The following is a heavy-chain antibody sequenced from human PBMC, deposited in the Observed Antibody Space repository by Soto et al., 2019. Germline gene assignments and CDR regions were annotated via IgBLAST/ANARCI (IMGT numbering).Heavy chain of an antibody. CDR2: IIPIFGTA. Sequence: SVKVSCKASGGTFSSYAISWVRQAPGQGLEWMGGIIPIFGTANYAQKFQGRVTITADESTSTAYMELSSLRSEDTAVYYCGRPTVKYYYDSSGYFGLFDIWG. J-gene: IGHJ3*02. CDR1: GGTFSSYA. CDR3: GRPTVKYYYDSSGYFGLFDI. V-gene: IGHV1-69*13. D-gene: IGHD3-22*01.